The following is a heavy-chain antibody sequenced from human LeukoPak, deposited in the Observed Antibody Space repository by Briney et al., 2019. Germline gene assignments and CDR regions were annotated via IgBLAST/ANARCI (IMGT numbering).Heavy chain of an antibody. CDR3: VRDRDYYVFPY. D-gene: IGHD3-10*02. CDR2: IRKDGGDK. CDR1: GFTFNSYG. V-gene: IGHV3-7*01. Sequence: GGSLRLSCAASGFTFNSYGMTWVRQAPGKGLEWVAYIRKDGGDKHYVDSVKGRFTISRDNAKNSLYLQMNSLRAEDTAVYYCVRDRDYYVFPYWGQGTLVSVSS. J-gene: IGHJ4*02.